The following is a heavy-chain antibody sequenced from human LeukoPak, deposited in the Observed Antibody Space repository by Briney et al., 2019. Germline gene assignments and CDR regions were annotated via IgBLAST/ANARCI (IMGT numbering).Heavy chain of an antibody. CDR2: ISSGSSYI. J-gene: IGHJ3*02. D-gene: IGHD3-9*01. CDR1: GFTFSSYS. V-gene: IGHV3-21*01. CDR3: VRDAKQYYDILTGYYNDAFDI. Sequence: PGGSLRLSCAASGFTFSSYSMNWVRQAPGKGLEWVSSISSGSSYIYYADSEKGRFTVSRDNAKHSLHLQMNSLRAEDTAVYYCVRDAKQYYDILTGYYNDAFDIWGQGTMVTVSS.